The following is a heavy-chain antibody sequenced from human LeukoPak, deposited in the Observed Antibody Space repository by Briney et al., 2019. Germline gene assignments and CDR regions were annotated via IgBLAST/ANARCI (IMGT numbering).Heavy chain of an antibody. V-gene: IGHV1-69*13. CDR3: ARDDGGSSSGFNNWFDP. Sequence: ASVKVSCKASGGTFSSYAISWVRQAPGQGLEWMGGIIPIFGTANYAQKFQGRVTITADESTSTAYMELSSLRSEDTAVYYCARDDGGSSSGFNNWFDPWGQGTLVTVSS. CDR2: IIPIFGTA. CDR1: GGTFSSYA. D-gene: IGHD6-6*01. J-gene: IGHJ5*02.